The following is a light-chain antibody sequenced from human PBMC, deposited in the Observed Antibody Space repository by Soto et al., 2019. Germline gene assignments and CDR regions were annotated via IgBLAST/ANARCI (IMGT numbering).Light chain of an antibody. CDR3: QQYNSTQKWT. J-gene: IGKJ1*01. CDR2: KAS. Sequence: DIQMTQSPSTLSASVGDIVTITCRASQSISSWLAWYQQKPGKAPKLLIYKASSLESGVPSRFSGSGSGTEFTLTISSLQPDDFATYYCQQYNSTQKWTFGQGTKVEIK. V-gene: IGKV1-5*03. CDR1: QSISSW.